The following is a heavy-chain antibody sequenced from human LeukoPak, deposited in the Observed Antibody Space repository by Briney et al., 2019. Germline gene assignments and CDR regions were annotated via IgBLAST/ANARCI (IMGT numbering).Heavy chain of an antibody. V-gene: IGHV3-23*01. CDR2: ISCSGGST. D-gene: IGHD3-9*01. CDR1: GFTFSSYA. CDR3: AKEEPVDRYNDNSPKRNPPGY. J-gene: IGHJ4*02. Sequence: PGGSLRLSCAASGFTFSSYAMSWVRQAPGKGLEWVSAISCSGGSTYYADSVKGRFTISRDNSKNTLYLQMNSLRAEDTAVYYCAKEEPVDRYNDNSPKRNPPGYWGQGTLVTVSS.